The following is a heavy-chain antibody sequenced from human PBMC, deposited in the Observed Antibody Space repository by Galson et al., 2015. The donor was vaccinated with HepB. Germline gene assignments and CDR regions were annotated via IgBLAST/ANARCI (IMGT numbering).Heavy chain of an antibody. V-gene: IGHV1-18*04. CDR3: ARDRSIAAAGFFDY. CDR2: ISAYNGNT. CDR1: GYTFTSYG. J-gene: IGHJ4*02. D-gene: IGHD6-13*01. Sequence: SVKVSCKASGYTFTSYGISWVRQAPGQGLEWMGWISAYNGNTNYAQKLQGRVTMTTDTSTSTAYMELRSLRSDDTAVYYCARDRSIAAAGFFDYWGQGTLVTVSS.